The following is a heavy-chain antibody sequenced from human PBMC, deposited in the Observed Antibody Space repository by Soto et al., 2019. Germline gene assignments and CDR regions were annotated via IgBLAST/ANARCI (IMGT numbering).Heavy chain of an antibody. CDR3: ARGLIYDSSGYYFDY. Sequence: GASVKVSCKASGYTFTSYGISWVRQAPGQGLEWMGWISAYNGNTNYAQKLQGRFTMTRDTSTSTVYMELSSLKSEYTAVYYCARGLIYDSSGYYFDYWGQGTLVTVSS. J-gene: IGHJ4*02. CDR1: GYTFTSYG. CDR2: ISAYNGNT. D-gene: IGHD3-22*01. V-gene: IGHV1-18*01.